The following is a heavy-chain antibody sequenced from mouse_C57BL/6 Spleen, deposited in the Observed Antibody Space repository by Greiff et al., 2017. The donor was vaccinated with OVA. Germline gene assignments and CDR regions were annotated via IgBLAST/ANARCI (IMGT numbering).Heavy chain of an antibody. J-gene: IGHJ1*03. CDR1: GFSFTSYA. V-gene: IGHV2-9-1*01. Sequence: VKLEESGPGLVAPSPSLSITCTVSGFSFTSYAISWVRQPPGQGLEWLGVIWPGGGTNYNSALKSRLSISKDNSKSQVFLKMNSLQTDDTAGYYCAKNKDYAGYFDVWGTGTTVTVSS. CDR3: AKNKDYAGYFDV. CDR2: IWPGGGT. D-gene: IGHD2-4*01.